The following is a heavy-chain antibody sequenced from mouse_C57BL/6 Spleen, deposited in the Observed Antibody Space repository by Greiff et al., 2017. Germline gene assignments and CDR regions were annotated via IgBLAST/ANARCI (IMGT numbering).Heavy chain of an antibody. V-gene: IGHV5-9*01. Sequence: EVQRVESGGGLVKPGGSLKLSCAASGFTFSSYTMSWVRQTPEKRLEWVATISGGGGNTYYPDSVKGRFTISRDNAKNTLYLQMSSLRSEDTALYYCARRGNYDEAWFAYWGQGTLVTVSA. CDR1: GFTFSSYT. D-gene: IGHD2-4*01. J-gene: IGHJ3*01. CDR2: ISGGGGNT. CDR3: ARRGNYDEAWFAY.